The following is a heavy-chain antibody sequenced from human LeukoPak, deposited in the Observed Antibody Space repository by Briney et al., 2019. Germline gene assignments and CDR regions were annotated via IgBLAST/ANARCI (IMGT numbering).Heavy chain of an antibody. D-gene: IGHD3-10*01. CDR3: AAPPSYYGSGTAKGI. J-gene: IGHJ3*02. CDR1: GGTFSSYA. CDR2: IIPIFGTA. V-gene: IGHV1-69*13. Sequence: ASVKVSCKASGGTFSSYAISWVRQAPGQGLEWMGGIIPIFGTANYAQKFQGRVTITADESTSTAYMELSSLRSEDTAVYYCAAPPSYYGSGTAKGIWGQGTMVTVSS.